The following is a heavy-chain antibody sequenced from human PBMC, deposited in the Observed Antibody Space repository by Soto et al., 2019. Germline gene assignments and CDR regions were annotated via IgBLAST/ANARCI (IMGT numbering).Heavy chain of an antibody. D-gene: IGHD3-16*01. CDR2: IYHSGSP. CDR3: ARGRTGGVFDY. CDR1: GGSIISDGYS. V-gene: IGHV4-30-2*01. Sequence: SETLSLTCAVSGGSIISDGYSWSWIRQPPGKGLEWIGYIYHSGSPNYSPSLKSRVTMSLDRSKNQFSLKLNSVTAADTAVDYCARGRTGGVFDYWGQGTLVTVSS. J-gene: IGHJ4*02.